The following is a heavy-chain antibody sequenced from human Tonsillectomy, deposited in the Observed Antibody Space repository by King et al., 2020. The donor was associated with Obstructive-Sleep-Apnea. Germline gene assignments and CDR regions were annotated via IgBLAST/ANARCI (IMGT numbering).Heavy chain of an antibody. V-gene: IGHV4-4*02. CDR2: ISPSGTT. CDR3: ARGNGWGSSSDWFDP. J-gene: IGHJ5*02. CDR1: GGSLSSSKW. Sequence: QLQESGPGLVRPSGTLSLTCAVSGGSLSSSKWWSWVRQPPRSRPEWIGEISPSGTTTYNVSLTSRCIISVDKSKNQFSLRLNSLTAADTAIYYCARGNGWGSSSDWFDPWGQGILVTVSS. D-gene: IGHD3-10*01.